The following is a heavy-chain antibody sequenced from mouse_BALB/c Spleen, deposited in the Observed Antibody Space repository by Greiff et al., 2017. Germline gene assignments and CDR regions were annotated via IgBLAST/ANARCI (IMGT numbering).Heavy chain of an antibody. CDR2: IWSGGST. CDR3: ARKYGKSYYAMDY. J-gene: IGHJ4*01. Sequence: QVQLKESGPGLVQPSQSLSITCTVSGFSLTSYGVHWVRQSPGKGLEWLGVIWSGGSTDYNAAFISRLSISKDNSKSQVFFKMNSLQANDTAIYYCARKYGKSYYAMDYWGQGTSVTVSS. V-gene: IGHV2-2*02. CDR1: GFSLTSYG. D-gene: IGHD2-10*02.